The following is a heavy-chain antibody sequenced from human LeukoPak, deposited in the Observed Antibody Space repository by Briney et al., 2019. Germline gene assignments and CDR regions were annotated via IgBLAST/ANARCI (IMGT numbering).Heavy chain of an antibody. CDR2: MHHSGST. CDR1: GGSIRSYY. D-gene: IGHD6-19*01. CDR3: ARHAAVEGSSGWSPLWWFDP. Sequence: SETLSLTCTVSGGSIRSYYWSWIRQPPGQGLEWIGYMHHSGSTKHNPYLKSRVTISVDTSKSQFSRKLSSVTAADTAVYYCARHAAVEGSSGWSPLWWFDPWGQGTLVTVSS. J-gene: IGHJ5*02. V-gene: IGHV4-59*08.